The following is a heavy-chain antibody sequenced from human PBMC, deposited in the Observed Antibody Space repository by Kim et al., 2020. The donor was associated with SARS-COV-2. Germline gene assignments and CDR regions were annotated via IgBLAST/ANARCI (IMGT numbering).Heavy chain of an antibody. D-gene: IGHD3-10*01. Sequence: GESLKISCKGSGYSFTNYWIGWVRQMPGKGLEWMGVIYAGDSDTRYSPSFQGQVTISADKSISTAYLQWRRLQASDSAIYYCARLGGGGEMRPKDKYNHVLDVWGQGTAVTVAS. CDR2: IYAGDSDT. CDR1: GYSFTNYW. V-gene: IGHV5-51*01. J-gene: IGHJ6*02. CDR3: ARLGGGGEMRPKDKYNHVLDV.